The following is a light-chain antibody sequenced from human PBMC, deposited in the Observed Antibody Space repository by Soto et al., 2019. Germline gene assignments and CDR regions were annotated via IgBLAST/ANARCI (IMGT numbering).Light chain of an antibody. J-gene: IGKJ1*01. CDR1: QSVSSN. V-gene: IGKV3-15*01. CDR2: GAS. Sequence: EIVMTQPPATLSVSPGDSATLSCRASQSVSSNLAWYQQKPGQAPRLLIYGASTRATGIPARFSGSGSGTEFTLTISSLQSEDFAVYYCQQYNNWPQTFGQGTKVDI. CDR3: QQYNNWPQT.